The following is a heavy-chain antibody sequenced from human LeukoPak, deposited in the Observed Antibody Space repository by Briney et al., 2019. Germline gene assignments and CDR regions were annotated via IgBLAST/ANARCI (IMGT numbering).Heavy chain of an antibody. D-gene: IGHD3-10*01. CDR2: INPNSGGT. CDR3: ARFGAPQWSGPTLGINAFDI. Sequence: ASVKVSCKASGYTFTSYYMHWVRQAPGQGLEWMGWINPNSGGTNYAQKFQGRVTVTRDTSINTAYMELTRLRSDDTAVYYCARFGAPQWSGPTLGINAFDIWGQGTMVTVSS. J-gene: IGHJ3*02. V-gene: IGHV1-2*02. CDR1: GYTFTSYY.